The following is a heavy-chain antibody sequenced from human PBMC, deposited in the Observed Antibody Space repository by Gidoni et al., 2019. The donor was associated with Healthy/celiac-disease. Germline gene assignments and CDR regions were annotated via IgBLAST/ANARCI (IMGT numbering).Heavy chain of an antibody. CDR3: ARGYAEQLAYYGMDV. V-gene: IGHV4-59*01. D-gene: IGHD6-6*01. CDR2: IYYSGST. Sequence: QVQLQESGPGLVTPSETLYLTCTVSGGSISSYYWSWIRQPPGKGLEWIGYIYYSGSTNYNPSLKSRVTISVDTSKNQFSLKLSSVTAADTAVYYCARGYAEQLAYYGMDVCGQGTTVTVSS. J-gene: IGHJ6*02. CDR1: GGSISSYY.